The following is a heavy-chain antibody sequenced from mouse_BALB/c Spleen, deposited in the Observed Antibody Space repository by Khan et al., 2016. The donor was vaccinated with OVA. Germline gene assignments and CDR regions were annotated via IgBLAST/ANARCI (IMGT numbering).Heavy chain of an antibody. D-gene: IGHD1-1*01. CDR1: GFTFSSFG. CDR3: AREGTSVVATWDWYFDV. CDR2: ISSGSGTI. V-gene: IGHV5-17*02. Sequence: EVELVESGGGLVQPGGSRKLSCAASGFTFSSFGMHWVRQAPEQGLEWVAYISSGSGTIYYADTMTGRFTISRDNPKNTLFLQMTSLRSEDTAMYYCAREGTSVVATWDWYFDVWGAGTTVTVSS. J-gene: IGHJ1*01.